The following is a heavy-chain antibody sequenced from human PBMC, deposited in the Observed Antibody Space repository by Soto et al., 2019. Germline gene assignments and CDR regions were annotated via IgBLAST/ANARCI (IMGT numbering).Heavy chain of an antibody. CDR3: ARGETYLGV. V-gene: IGHV1-69*13. CDR2: IIPIFRTA. J-gene: IGHJ6*02. D-gene: IGHD3-16*01. Sequence: SVAVSCEASGGTFSSHAISWVRQAPGQGLEWMGGIIPIFRTANYAQNLQGRVTITADESTSTAYMELSSLRSEDTAVYYCARGETYLGVWGQGTTVTVSS. CDR1: GGTFSSHA.